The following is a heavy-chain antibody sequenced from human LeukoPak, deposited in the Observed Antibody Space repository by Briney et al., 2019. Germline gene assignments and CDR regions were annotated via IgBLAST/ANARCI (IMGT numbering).Heavy chain of an antibody. CDR3: ASAKGGSYPLHYFDY. V-gene: IGHV1-69*04. CDR2: IIPILGIA. Sequence: GASVKVSCKASGGTFSSYAISWVRQAPGQGLEWMGRIIPILGIANYAQKFQGRVTITADKSTNTAYMELSSLRSEDTAVYYCASAKGGSYPLHYFDYWGQGTLVTVSS. J-gene: IGHJ4*02. D-gene: IGHD1-26*01. CDR1: GGTFSSYA.